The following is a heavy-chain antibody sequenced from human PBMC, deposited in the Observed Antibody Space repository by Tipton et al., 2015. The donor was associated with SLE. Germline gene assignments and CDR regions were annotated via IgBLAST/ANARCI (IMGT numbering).Heavy chain of an antibody. CDR3: ARQVTLYYYYYFMDV. V-gene: IGHV4-34*01. Sequence: TLSLTCAVYGGSFSGYYWNWIRQPPGKGLEWIGEINHSGNTNHNPSLKSRVTISVDTSKNQFSLELSSVTATDTAVYYCARQVTLYYYYYFMDVWGKGTTVTVSS. CDR1: GGSFSGYY. J-gene: IGHJ6*03. CDR2: INHSGNT. D-gene: IGHD4-11*01.